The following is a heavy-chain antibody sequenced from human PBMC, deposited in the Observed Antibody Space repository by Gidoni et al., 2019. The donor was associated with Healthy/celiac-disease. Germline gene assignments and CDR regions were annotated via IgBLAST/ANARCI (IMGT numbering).Heavy chain of an antibody. CDR3: ARAAYYYGSGNYREAFDI. V-gene: IGHV3-33*01. CDR1: GFTFSSHG. CDR2: IWYDGSNK. Sequence: QVQLVESGGGVVQPGRSLRLSCAASGFTFSSHGMPWGSQAPGKGLEWVAVIWYDGSNKYYADSVKGRFTISRDNSKNTLYLQMNSLRAEDTAVYYCARAAYYYGSGNYREAFDIWGQGTMVTVSS. D-gene: IGHD3-10*01. J-gene: IGHJ3*02.